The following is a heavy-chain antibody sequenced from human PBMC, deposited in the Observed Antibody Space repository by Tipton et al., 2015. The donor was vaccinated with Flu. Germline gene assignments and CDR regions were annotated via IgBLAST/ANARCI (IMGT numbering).Heavy chain of an antibody. V-gene: IGHV3-53*01. CDR3: ARDEGGTYPD. J-gene: IGHJ4*02. Sequence: VQLVQSGGGLIRPGGSLRLSCAVSGFTVSTSYMSWVRQPPGKGLEWVSIVHDDGRTYYADSVEGRFAISRDNSKNILYLQMNSLRADDTAVYFCARDEGGTYPDWGQGTLVTVSS. CDR1: GFTVSTSY. D-gene: IGHD1-14*01. CDR2: VHDDGRT.